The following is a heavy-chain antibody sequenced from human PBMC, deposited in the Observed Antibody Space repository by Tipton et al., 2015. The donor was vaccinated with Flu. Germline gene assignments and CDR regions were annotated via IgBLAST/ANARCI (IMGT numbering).Heavy chain of an antibody. J-gene: IGHJ6*02. Sequence: TLSLTCAVYGGSFSGYYWSWIRQPPGKGLEWIGEINHSGSTNYNPSLKSRVTISVDTSKNQFSLKLSSVTAADTAVYYCARGSSIGFWSGYNREKKGGMDVWGQGTTVTVSS. CDR3: ARGSSIGFWSGYNREKKGGMDV. V-gene: IGHV4-34*01. CDR2: INHSGST. D-gene: IGHD3-3*01. CDR1: GGSFSGYY.